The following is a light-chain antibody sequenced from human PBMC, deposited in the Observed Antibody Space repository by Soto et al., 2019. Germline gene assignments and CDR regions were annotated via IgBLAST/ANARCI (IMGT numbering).Light chain of an antibody. Sequence: EIVMTQSRSTLSLSPLQRSTLSCRASQSVSSKLAWYQQRPGQAPRLLIYSASTRATGIPARFSGSGSGTEFTLTISSLQSEDFAVYYCHQYNHWLTWTFGQGTKVDIK. CDR1: QSVSSK. CDR3: HQYNHWLTWT. J-gene: IGKJ1*01. V-gene: IGKV3-15*01. CDR2: SAS.